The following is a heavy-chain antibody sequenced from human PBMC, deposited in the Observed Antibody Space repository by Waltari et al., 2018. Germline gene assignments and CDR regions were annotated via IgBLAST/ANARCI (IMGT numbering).Heavy chain of an antibody. V-gene: IGHV4-39*07. CDR3: ARDCVYYYGSGKGFDY. D-gene: IGHD3-10*01. CDR2: IYYSGST. Sequence: QLQLQESGPGLVKPSETLSLTCTVSGGSISSSSYYWGWIRQPPGKGLEWIGSIYYSGSTYYNPSLKSRVTISVDTSKNQFSLKLSSVTAADTAVYYCARDCVYYYGSGKGFDYWGQGTLVTVSS. J-gene: IGHJ4*02. CDR1: GGSISSSSYY.